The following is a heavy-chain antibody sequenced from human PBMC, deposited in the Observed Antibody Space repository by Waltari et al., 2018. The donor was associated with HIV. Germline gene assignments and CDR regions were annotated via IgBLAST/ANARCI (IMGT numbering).Heavy chain of an antibody. J-gene: IGHJ4*02. Sequence: EVRLEESGGTLVQPGGSLGRSCAASGLNFKNYWMSWVRQAAGKRREWGANIRQDGIEKYYADSVRGRFSISRDNANNTLFLQMNNVRVEDSAAYYCATSRGGLADYWGRGALVTVST. V-gene: IGHV3-7*01. CDR1: GLNFKNYW. D-gene: IGHD6-19*01. CDR3: ATSRGGLADY. CDR2: IRQDGIEK.